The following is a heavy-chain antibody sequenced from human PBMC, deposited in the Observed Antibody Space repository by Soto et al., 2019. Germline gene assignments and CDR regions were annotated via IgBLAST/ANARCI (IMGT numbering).Heavy chain of an antibody. CDR1: GFTFSSYW. CDR2: INSDGSST. V-gene: IGHV3-74*01. J-gene: IGHJ4*02. Sequence: PGGSMKLSCAASGFTFSSYWMHWVRQAPGKGLVWVSRINSDGSSTSYADSVKGRFTISRDNAKSTLYLQMNSLRAEDTAVYYCVRTSLVVAAATREDYWGQGTLVTVPS. D-gene: IGHD2-15*01. CDR3: VRTSLVVAAATREDY.